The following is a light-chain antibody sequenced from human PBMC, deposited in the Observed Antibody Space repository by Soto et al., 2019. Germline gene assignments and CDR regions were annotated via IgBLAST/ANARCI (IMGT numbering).Light chain of an antibody. CDR2: GAS. CDR3: QQYSNWPPIT. Sequence: DIQMTQSPSSLSASVGDRVTITCRASQGIRNDLGWYQQKPGKAPKLLIYGASNLQSGVPPRFSGSGSGTDFTLTISRLEPEDFAVYYCQQYSNWPPITFGQGTRLEIK. V-gene: IGKV1-17*01. J-gene: IGKJ5*01. CDR1: QGIRND.